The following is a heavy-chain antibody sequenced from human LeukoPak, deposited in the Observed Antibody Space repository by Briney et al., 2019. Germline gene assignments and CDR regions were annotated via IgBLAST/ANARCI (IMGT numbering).Heavy chain of an antibody. D-gene: IGHD1-26*01. J-gene: IGHJ4*02. CDR3: ACGGIVVPFDY. CDR2: ISGSGGST. Sequence: GGSPRLSCAASGFTFSSYAMSWVRQAPGKGLEWVSAISGSGGSTYYADSVKGRFTISRDNSKNTLYLQMNSLRAEDTAVYYCACGGIVVPFDYWGQGTLVTVSS. V-gene: IGHV3-23*01. CDR1: GFTFSSYA.